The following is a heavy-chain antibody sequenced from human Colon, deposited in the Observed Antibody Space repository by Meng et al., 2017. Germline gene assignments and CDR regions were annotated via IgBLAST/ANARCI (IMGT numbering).Heavy chain of an antibody. J-gene: IGHJ4*02. CDR3: ASSDYYRSDY. Sequence: APGLVKPSETLSLTCAVSGGSISRSDWWSWVRQPPGKGLEWIGETSHSGSTNYSPSLKSRVTISLDKSKNQLSLKLNSVTAADTAVYYCASSDYYRSDYWGQGTLVTVSS. V-gene: IGHV4-4*02. CDR1: GGSISRSDW. CDR2: TSHSGST. D-gene: IGHD3-22*01.